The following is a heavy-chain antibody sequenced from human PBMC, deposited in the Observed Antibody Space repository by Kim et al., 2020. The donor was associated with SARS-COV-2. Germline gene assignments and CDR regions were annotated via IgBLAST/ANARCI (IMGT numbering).Heavy chain of an antibody. CDR2: ISWDGGRT. CDR3: AKAMVRGVIIAYYFDY. V-gene: IGHV3-43*01. J-gene: IGHJ4*02. CDR1: GFTFDDYT. Sequence: GGSLRLSCAASGFTFDDYTMHWVRQPPGKGLEWVSLISWDGGRTYYADSVKGRFTISRDNSKNSLYLQMNSLRTEDTALYYCAKAMVRGVIIAYYFDYWGQGTLVTVSS. D-gene: IGHD3-10*01.